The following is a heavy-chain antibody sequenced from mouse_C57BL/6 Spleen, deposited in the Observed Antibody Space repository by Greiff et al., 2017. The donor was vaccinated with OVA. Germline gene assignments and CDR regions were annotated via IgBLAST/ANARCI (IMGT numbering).Heavy chain of an antibody. V-gene: IGHV5-4*01. Sequence: EVQLQESGGGLVKPGGSLKLSCAASGFTFSSYAMSWVRQTPEKRLEWVATISDGGSYTYYPDNVKGRFTISRDTAKNNLYLQMSHLKSEDTAMYYCARERGYYYAMDYWGQGTSVTVSS. J-gene: IGHJ4*01. CDR1: GFTFSSYA. CDR3: ARERGYYYAMDY. CDR2: ISDGGSYT.